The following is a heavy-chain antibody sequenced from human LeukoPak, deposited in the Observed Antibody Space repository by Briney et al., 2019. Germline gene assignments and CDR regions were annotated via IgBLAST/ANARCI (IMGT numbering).Heavy chain of an antibody. J-gene: IGHJ4*02. CDR1: GFTFSSYA. Sequence: PGGSLRLSCAASGFTFSSYAMSWVRQAPGKGLSWVTGISGSGGSTYYADSVKGRFTISRDNSKNSLYLQMNSLRAEDTAVYYCARGGYGSFYFDYWGQGTLVTVSS. V-gene: IGHV3-23*01. D-gene: IGHD3-10*01. CDR2: ISGSGGST. CDR3: ARGGYGSFYFDY.